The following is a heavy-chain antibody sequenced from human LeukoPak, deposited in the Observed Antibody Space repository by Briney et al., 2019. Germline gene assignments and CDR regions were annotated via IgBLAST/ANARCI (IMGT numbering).Heavy chain of an antibody. CDR1: GFTFSSYA. D-gene: IGHD3-22*01. J-gene: IGHJ4*02. Sequence: GGSLRLSCAASGFTFSSYAMSWVRQAPGKGLEWVSAISGSGGSTYYADSVKGRFTISRDNSKNTLYLQMNSLRAEDTAVYYCAKDKKSRYYDSSAPRGFDYWGQGTLATVSS. V-gene: IGHV3-23*01. CDR2: ISGSGGST. CDR3: AKDKKSRYYDSSAPRGFDY.